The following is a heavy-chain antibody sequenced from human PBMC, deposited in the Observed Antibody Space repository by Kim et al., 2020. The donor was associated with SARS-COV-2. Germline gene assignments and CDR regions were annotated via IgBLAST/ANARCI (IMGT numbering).Heavy chain of an antibody. Sequence: YADSVKGRFTISRDNAKNSLYLQMNSLRAEDTAVYYCARGAILRYFDFDYWGQGTLVTVSS. D-gene: IGHD3-9*01. CDR3: ARGAILRYFDFDY. V-gene: IGHV3-21*01. J-gene: IGHJ4*02.